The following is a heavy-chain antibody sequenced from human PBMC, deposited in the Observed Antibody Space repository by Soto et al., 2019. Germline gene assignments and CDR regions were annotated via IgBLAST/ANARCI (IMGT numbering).Heavy chain of an antibody. CDR1: GGTFSSYA. J-gene: IGHJ5*02. V-gene: IGHV1-69*12. CDR3: ASSDYSKGGFDP. CDR2: IIPIFGTA. D-gene: IGHD4-4*01. Sequence: QVQLVQSGAEVKKPGSSVKVSCKASGGTFSSYAISWVRQAPGQGLEWMGGIIPIFGTANYAQKFQGRVTVTAGESTSTAYMELSSLRSEDTAVYYCASSDYSKGGFDPWGQGTLVTVSS.